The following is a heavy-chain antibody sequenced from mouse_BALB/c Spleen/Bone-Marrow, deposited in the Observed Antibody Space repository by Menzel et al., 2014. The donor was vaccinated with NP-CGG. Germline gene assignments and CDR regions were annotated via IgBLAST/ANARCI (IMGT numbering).Heavy chain of an antibody. CDR2: INPSTGYT. V-gene: IGHV1-7*01. CDR1: GYTFTSYW. Sequence: VQLQQSGAELAKPGASVEMSCKASGYTFTSYWMHWVKQRPGQGLEWIGYINPSTGYTDYNQKFNDKATLTADKSSSSAYMQPSSLTSKDSAVYYCARGNPLYALDYWVEEPQSPSPQ. J-gene: IGHJ4*01. D-gene: IGHD2-1*01. CDR3: ARGNPLYALDY.